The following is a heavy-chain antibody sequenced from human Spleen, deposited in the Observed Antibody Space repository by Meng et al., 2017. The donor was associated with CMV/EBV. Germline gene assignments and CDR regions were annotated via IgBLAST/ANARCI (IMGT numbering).Heavy chain of an antibody. V-gene: IGHV1-18*04. D-gene: IGHD1-26*01. CDR3: ARDGLMGGTTVFDY. J-gene: IGHJ4*02. Sequence: ASVKVSCKTSGYTFSTFGISWVRQAPGQGLEWVGWISGYNGYTNYAQTARGRVTMTIDTSTNTAYMELRSLRSDDTAVYYCARDGLMGGTTVFDYWGQGTLVTVSS. CDR1: GYTFSTFG. CDR2: ISGYNGYT.